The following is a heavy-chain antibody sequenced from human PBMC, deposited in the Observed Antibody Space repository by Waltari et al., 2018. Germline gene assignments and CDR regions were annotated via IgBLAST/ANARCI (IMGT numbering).Heavy chain of an antibody. D-gene: IGHD3-3*01. V-gene: IGHV4-38-2*02. Sequence: QVQLQESGPGLVKPSETLSLTCAVSGYSISSGYYWGWIRQPPGKGLEWIGGIYQSGSTYTNPSLKSRVTISVDTSKNQFSLKLSSVTAADTAVYYCARERPYYDFWSGYYIGYFDLWGRGTLVTVSS. CDR2: IYQSGST. J-gene: IGHJ2*01. CDR3: ARERPYYDFWSGYYIGYFDL. CDR1: GYSISSGYY.